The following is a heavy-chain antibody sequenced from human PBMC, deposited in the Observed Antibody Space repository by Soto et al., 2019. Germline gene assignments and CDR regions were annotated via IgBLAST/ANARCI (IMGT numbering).Heavy chain of an antibody. CDR3: AKNQGVELVPLATVDWFDP. CDR1: GFTFDDYA. J-gene: IGHJ5*02. D-gene: IGHD1-26*01. Sequence: GGPLRLSCAPSGFTFDDYAMSWVRQAPGKALEWISSLSGSGFKKYYAASVEGRFTISRDNSKSTVYLELNNLSAEDTAVYHCAKNQGVELVPLATVDWFDPWGQGSVVTVSS. V-gene: IGHV3-23*01. CDR2: LSGSGFKK.